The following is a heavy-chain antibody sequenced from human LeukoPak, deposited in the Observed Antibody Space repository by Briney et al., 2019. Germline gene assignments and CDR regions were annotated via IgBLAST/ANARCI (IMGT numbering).Heavy chain of an antibody. J-gene: IGHJ5*02. Sequence: ASVKVSFKASRYTFTDYYIHGVRPPPGQGLEWMGWINPHSGGTKYAQKFQGSFTVTRDTSISTAYMKLSSLRSDDTAVYYCARVRLIAGGGTNWFDPWGQETLVTVSS. D-gene: IGHD1-26*01. CDR3: ARVRLIAGGGTNWFDP. CDR1: RYTFTDYY. CDR2: INPHSGGT. V-gene: IGHV1-2*02.